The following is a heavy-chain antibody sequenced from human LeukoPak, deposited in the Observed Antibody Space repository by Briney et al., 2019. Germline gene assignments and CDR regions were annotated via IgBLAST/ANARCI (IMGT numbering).Heavy chain of an antibody. CDR3: AREGYYGSGSPPSLYFDY. CDR1: GFTFSSSA. J-gene: IGHJ4*02. V-gene: IGHV3-30*03. Sequence: GGSLRLSCAASGFTFSSSAMSWVRQAPGKGLEWVAVTSSDLNVKLYADSVKGRFTISRDNSRSTLYLQMNSLRPEDTAIYYCAREGYYGSGSPPSLYFDYWGQGTLVTVSS. CDR2: TSSDLNVK. D-gene: IGHD3-10*01.